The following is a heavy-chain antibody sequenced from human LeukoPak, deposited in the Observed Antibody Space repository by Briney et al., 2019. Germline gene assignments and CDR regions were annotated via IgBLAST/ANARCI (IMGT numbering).Heavy chain of an antibody. J-gene: IGHJ4*02. CDR2: IKEDGSDK. V-gene: IGHV3-7*01. Sequence: GGSLRLSCAASGFTFSSYWMTWVRQAPEKGLEWVANIKEDGSDKYYVDSVKGRFTISRDNAKSSLYLQMNSLRAEDTAVYYCASASGSYLDYWGQGTLVTVSS. CDR1: GFTFSSYW. CDR3: ASASGSYLDY. D-gene: IGHD1-26*01.